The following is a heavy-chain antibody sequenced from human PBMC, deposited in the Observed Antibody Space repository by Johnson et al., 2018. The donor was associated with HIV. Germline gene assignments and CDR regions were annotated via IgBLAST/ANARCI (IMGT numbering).Heavy chain of an antibody. D-gene: IGHD1-7*01. Sequence: VQLVESGGGVVQPGRSLRLSCAASGFTFSNAWMSWVRQAPGKGLEWVGRIKGKTDGGTTDYAAPVKGRFTISRDDSKNTLYLQMNSLKTEDTAVYYCTTDEGDGNYVADDAFDIWGQGTMVTVSS. CDR1: GFTFSNAW. CDR3: TTDEGDGNYVADDAFDI. V-gene: IGHV3-15*01. J-gene: IGHJ3*02. CDR2: IKGKTDGGTT.